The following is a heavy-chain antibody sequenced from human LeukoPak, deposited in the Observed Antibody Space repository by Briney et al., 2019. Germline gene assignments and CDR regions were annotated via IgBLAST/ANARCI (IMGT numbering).Heavy chain of an antibody. Sequence: ASVKVSCKASGYTFTSYGISWVRQAPGQGLEWMGWISAYNGNTNYAQEFQGRVTITRDTSASTAYMELSSLRSEDMAVYYCARDPGSSGYYNYYMDVWGKGTTVTVSS. D-gene: IGHD3-22*01. V-gene: IGHV1-18*03. J-gene: IGHJ6*03. CDR1: GYTFTSYG. CDR2: ISAYNGNT. CDR3: ARDPGSSGYYNYYMDV.